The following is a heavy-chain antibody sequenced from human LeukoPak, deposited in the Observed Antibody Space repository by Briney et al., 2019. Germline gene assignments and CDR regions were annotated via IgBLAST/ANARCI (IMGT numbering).Heavy chain of an antibody. D-gene: IGHD6-13*01. CDR1: GFTFGDYA. V-gene: IGHV3-49*03. CDR2: IRSKAYGGTT. CDR3: TRDLGVAAADY. Sequence: PGRSLRLSCTASGFTFGDYAMSWFRQAPGKGLERVGFIRSKAYGGTTEYAASVEGRFTISRDDSKSIAYLQMNSLKTEDTAVYYCTRDLGVAAADYWGQGTLVTVSS. J-gene: IGHJ4*02.